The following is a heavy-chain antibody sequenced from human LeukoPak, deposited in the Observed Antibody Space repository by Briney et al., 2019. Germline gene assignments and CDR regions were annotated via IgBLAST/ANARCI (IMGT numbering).Heavy chain of an antibody. D-gene: IGHD3-22*01. V-gene: IGHV3-23*01. CDR1: GFTFSSYA. Sequence: GGSLRLSCAASGFTFSSYAMSWVRQAPGKGLEWASAISGSGGSTYYEDSVKGRFTISRDNSRNTLYLQMNSLRAEDTAVYYCAKDKHYYYDSGGYYYFDYWGQGTLVTVSS. J-gene: IGHJ4*02. CDR2: ISGSGGST. CDR3: AKDKHYYYDSGGYYYFDY.